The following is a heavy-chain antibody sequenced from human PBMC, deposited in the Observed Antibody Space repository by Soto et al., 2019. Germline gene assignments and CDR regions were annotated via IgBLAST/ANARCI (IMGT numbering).Heavy chain of an antibody. Sequence: EVQLVESGGGLVQAGGSLRLSCAASGFTFSSYSMNWVRQAPGKGLEWVSHITSSSSAIYYADSVKGRFTISRDNAKNSLKLQMNRLEAGDTAGYYCARGPVAAIDYWGQGILVTVSS. D-gene: IGHD2-15*01. CDR2: ITSSSSAI. J-gene: IGHJ4*02. V-gene: IGHV3-48*01. CDR1: GFTFSSYS. CDR3: ARGPVAAIDY.